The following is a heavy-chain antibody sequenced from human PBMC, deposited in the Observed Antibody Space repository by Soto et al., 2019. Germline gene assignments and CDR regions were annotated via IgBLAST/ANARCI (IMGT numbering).Heavy chain of an antibody. V-gene: IGHV4-39*01. CDR2: IHYSGST. CDR3: ARSNYYYYGMDV. CDR1: GGSIIGTSYY. J-gene: IGHJ6*02. Sequence: SETLSLTCAVSGGSIIGTSYYWAWIRQPPGKGLEWIGSIHYSGSTYYNPSLRRRVTMSVDTSKNQFSLKLSSVTAADTSVYYCARSNYYYYGMDVWGQGTTVTVSS.